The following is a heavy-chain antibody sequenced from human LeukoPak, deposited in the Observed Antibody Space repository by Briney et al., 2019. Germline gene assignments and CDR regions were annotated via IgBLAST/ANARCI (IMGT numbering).Heavy chain of an antibody. CDR3: ARDLIAAENYYGMDV. CDR2: IWYDGSNK. D-gene: IGHD6-6*01. Sequence: PGGSLRLSCAASGFTFSTYGMHWVRQAPGKGLEWVAVIWYDGSNKYYADSVKGRFTISRDNSKNTLYLQMNSLRAEDTAVYYCARDLIAAENYYGMDVWGQGTTVTVSS. CDR1: GFTFSTYG. J-gene: IGHJ6*02. V-gene: IGHV3-33*08.